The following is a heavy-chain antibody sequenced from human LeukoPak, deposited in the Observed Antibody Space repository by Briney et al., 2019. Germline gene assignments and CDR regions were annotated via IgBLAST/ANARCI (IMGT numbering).Heavy chain of an antibody. Sequence: SVKVSYKASGGTFSSCAISWVRQAPGQGLEWMGGIIPIFGTANYAQKFQGRVTITTDESTSTAYMELSSLRSEDTAVYYCASRPFGGSYYFDYWGQGTLVTVSS. D-gene: IGHD1-26*01. CDR3: ASRPFGGSYYFDY. V-gene: IGHV1-69*05. CDR1: GGTFSSCA. J-gene: IGHJ4*02. CDR2: IIPIFGTA.